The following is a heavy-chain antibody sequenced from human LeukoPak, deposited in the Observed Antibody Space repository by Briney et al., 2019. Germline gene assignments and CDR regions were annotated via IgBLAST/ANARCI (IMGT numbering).Heavy chain of an antibody. CDR1: GGSISSGGYY. J-gene: IGHJ5*02. CDR3: ARGRPGTMIVVVIKSWFDP. V-gene: IGHV4-39*07. CDR2: INHSGST. Sequence: SETLSLTCTVSGGSISSGGYYWSWIRQPPGKGLGWIGEINHSGSTNYNPSLKSRVTISVDTSKNQFSLKLSSVTAADTAVYYCARGRPGTMIVVVIKSWFDPWGQGTLVTVSS. D-gene: IGHD3-22*01.